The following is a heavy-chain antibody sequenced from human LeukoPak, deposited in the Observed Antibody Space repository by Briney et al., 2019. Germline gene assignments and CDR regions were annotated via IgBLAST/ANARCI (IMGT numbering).Heavy chain of an antibody. Sequence: SETLSLACTASGGSISSYYWSWIRQPPGKGLEWIGYIYYSGSTNYNPSLKSRVTISVDTSKNQFSLKLSSVTAADTAVYYCARAGSSSPLHRYYYYYGMDVWGQGTTVTVSS. CDR2: IYYSGST. V-gene: IGHV4-59*01. CDR1: GGSISSYY. J-gene: IGHJ6*02. D-gene: IGHD6-13*01. CDR3: ARAGSSSPLHRYYYYYGMDV.